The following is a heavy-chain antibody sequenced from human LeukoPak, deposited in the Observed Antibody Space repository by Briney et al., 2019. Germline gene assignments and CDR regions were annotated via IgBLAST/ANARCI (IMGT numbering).Heavy chain of an antibody. CDR3: ARVGDHFHWNLDL. CDR2: IYSGGTT. J-gene: IGHJ2*01. CDR1: GFTASTYY. Sequence: GGSLRLSCAASGFTASTYYMNWVRQAPGKGLEWVSIIYSGGTTYHADSVKGRFTISRDTSKNTLSLQMNSLRAEDTAVYFCARVGDHFHWNLDLWGRGTLVTVSS. V-gene: IGHV3-53*01. D-gene: IGHD3-3*02.